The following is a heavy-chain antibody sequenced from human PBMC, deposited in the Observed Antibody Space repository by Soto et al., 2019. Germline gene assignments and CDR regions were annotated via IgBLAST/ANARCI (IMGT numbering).Heavy chain of an antibody. V-gene: IGHV3-30*18. J-gene: IGHJ4*02. Sequence: QVQLVESGGGVVQPGRSLRLSCAASGFTFSSYGMHWVRQAPGKGLEWVAVISYDGSNKYYADSVKGRFTISRDNSKNTLYLQMNSLRAEDTAVYYCAKDPTSRLAAADYWGQGTLVTVSS. CDR3: AKDPTSRLAAADY. D-gene: IGHD6-13*01. CDR2: ISYDGSNK. CDR1: GFTFSSYG.